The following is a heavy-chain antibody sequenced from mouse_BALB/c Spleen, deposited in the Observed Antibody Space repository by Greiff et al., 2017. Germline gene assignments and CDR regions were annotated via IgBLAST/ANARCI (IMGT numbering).Heavy chain of an antibody. Sequence: EVHLVESGGGLVQPGGSRKLSCAASGFTFSSFGMHWVRQAPEKGLEWVAYISSGSITIYYADTVKGRFTISRDNPKNTLFLQMTSLRSEDTAMYYCARWLPPYAMDDWGQGTSVTVSS. CDR3: ARWLPPYAMDD. J-gene: IGHJ4*01. CDR1: GFTFSSFG. D-gene: IGHD2-2*01. V-gene: IGHV5-17*02. CDR2: ISSGSITI.